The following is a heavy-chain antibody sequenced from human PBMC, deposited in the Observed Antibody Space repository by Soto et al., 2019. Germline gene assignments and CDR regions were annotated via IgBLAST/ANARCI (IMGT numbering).Heavy chain of an antibody. J-gene: IGHJ4*02. D-gene: IGHD3-22*01. Sequence: GGSLRLSCAASGLTVSRNYMSWVRQAPGKGLEWVSVIHTGGTTYHADSVKGRFTISRDNSKNTLYLQMNSLRGEDTAVYYCAFASAYYYYFDYWGQGTLVTAPQ. CDR3: AFASAYYYYFDY. V-gene: IGHV3-53*01. CDR2: IHTGGTT. CDR1: GLTVSRNY.